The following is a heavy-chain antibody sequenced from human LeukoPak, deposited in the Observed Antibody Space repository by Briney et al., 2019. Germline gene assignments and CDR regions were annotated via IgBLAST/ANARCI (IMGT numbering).Heavy chain of an antibody. CDR3: ARDFSLQLFDY. D-gene: IGHD5-24*01. V-gene: IGHV3-33*01. CDR1: GFTFSSYG. J-gene: IGHJ4*02. Sequence: GGSLRLSCAAPGFTFSSYGFHWVRQAPGKGLEWVAVIWSDGSYKYYADSVKGRFTISRDDSKNTLYLQMNSLRAEDTAVYYCARDFSLQLFDYWGQGTLVTVFS. CDR2: IWSDGSYK.